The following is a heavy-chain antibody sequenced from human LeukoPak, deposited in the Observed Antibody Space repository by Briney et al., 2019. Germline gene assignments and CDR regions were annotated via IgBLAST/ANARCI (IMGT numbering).Heavy chain of an antibody. Sequence: GGSLRLSCEASGFTFSHIGMAWVRQAPGKGLEWVSSIHPNGVNTHYADSVKGWFTISRDNSKNALFLQMNSLRVEDTATYYCAKALYDSPLTGDPWGQGTLVTVSS. CDR3: AKALYDSPLTGDP. V-gene: IGHV3-23*01. J-gene: IGHJ5*02. CDR2: IHPNGVNT. D-gene: IGHD3-22*01. CDR1: GFTFSHIG.